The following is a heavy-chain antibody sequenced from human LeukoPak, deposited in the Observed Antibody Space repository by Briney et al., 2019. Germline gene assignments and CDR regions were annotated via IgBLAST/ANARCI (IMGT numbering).Heavy chain of an antibody. V-gene: IGHV3-21*01. D-gene: IGHD3-22*01. CDR3: ARVDTMIVVTKGNAFDI. J-gene: IGHJ3*02. Sequence: GGSLRLSCAASGFTFSFYNMNWVRQAPGKGLEWVSSISSTSSVISYADSVKGRFSISRDNAKNSLYLQMNSLRAEDTAVYYCARVDTMIVVTKGNAFDIWGQGTMVTVSS. CDR2: ISSTSSVI. CDR1: GFTFSFYN.